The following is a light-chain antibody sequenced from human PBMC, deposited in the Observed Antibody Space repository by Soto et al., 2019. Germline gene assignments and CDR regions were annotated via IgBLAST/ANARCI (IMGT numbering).Light chain of an antibody. J-gene: IGKJ2*01. CDR2: GAS. V-gene: IGKV3-20*01. Sequence: EIVLTQSPGTLSLSPGERATLSCRASQSVSSSYLAWYQQKPGQAPRLLIYGASSRATGIPDRFSGSGSGTHVTLTISRLEPADFAVYYCQQYGSSPMYTVGQGTKLEIK. CDR1: QSVSSSY. CDR3: QQYGSSPMYT.